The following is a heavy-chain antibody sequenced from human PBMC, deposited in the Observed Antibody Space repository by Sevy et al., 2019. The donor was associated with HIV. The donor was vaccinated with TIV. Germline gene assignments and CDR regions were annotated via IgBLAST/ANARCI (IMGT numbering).Heavy chain of an antibody. CDR3: ARETLSGYNL. CDR2: IYSGGNT. J-gene: IGHJ4*02. D-gene: IGHD5-12*01. V-gene: IGHV3-53*01. CDR1: GFSVSTNY. Sequence: GGSLRLSCAASGFSVSTNYMSWVRQAPGKGLEWVLAIYSGGNTYYADSVKGRFTISRDNSKNTVYLQINSLRAEDTAVYYCARETLSGYNLWGQGTRVTVSS.